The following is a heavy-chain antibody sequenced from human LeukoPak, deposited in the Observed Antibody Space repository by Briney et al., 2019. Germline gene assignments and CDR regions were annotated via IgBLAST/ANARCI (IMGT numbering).Heavy chain of an antibody. J-gene: IGHJ4*02. V-gene: IGHV1-8*01. CDR1: GYTFTNYD. CDR2: MNPNSANT. CDR3: ARLPKYSRPLDY. Sequence: GASVKVSCKASGYTFTNYDINWVRQATGQGLEWMGWMNPNSANTGYAQKFQGRVTMTRNTSISTAYMELSSLRSEDTAVYYCARLPKYSRPLDYWGQGTLVTVSS. D-gene: IGHD6-6*01.